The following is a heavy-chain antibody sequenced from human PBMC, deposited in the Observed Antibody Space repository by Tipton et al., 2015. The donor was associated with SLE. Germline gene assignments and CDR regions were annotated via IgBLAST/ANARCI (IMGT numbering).Heavy chain of an antibody. Sequence: SLRLSCAASGFTFRSYGMHWVRQAPGKGLEWVAFIQDDGSKKYYGDSVKGRFTISRDNSKSTLYLQMNSLRAEDTAVYYCAKDENYYDSSGYYVVDYWGQGTLVTVSS. CDR3: AKDENYYDSSGYYVVDY. CDR2: IQDDGSKK. CDR1: GFTFRSYG. V-gene: IGHV3-30*02. D-gene: IGHD3-22*01. J-gene: IGHJ4*02.